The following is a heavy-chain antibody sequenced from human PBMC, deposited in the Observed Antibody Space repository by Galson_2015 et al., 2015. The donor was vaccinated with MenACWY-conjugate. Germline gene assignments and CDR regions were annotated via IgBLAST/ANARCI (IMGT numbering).Heavy chain of an antibody. D-gene: IGHD3-10*01. CDR1: GFSFSTYA. V-gene: IGHV3-30-3*01. Sequence: SLRLSCAASGFSFSTYAMHWVRQAPGKGLEWVAVISYDGTNKYYADSVKGRLIVAKDNSENTLYLQMNSLRVEDTAVYNCARDNYYCSDKFYRGPCFDPWGQATLVTVSS. CDR2: ISYDGTNK. CDR3: ARDNYYCSDKFYRGPCFDP. J-gene: IGHJ5*02.